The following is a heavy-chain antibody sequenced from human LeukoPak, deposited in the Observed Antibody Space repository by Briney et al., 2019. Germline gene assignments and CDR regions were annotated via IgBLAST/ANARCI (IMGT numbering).Heavy chain of an antibody. CDR1: GFTFSSYS. Sequence: GGSLRLSCAASGFTFSSYSMNWVRQAPGKGLEWVSSISSSSSYIYYADSVKGRFTISRDNAKNSLYLQMNSLRAEDTAVYYCATLPYYDILTGYYYYYMDVWGKGTTVTVSS. CDR3: ATLPYYDILTGYYYYYMDV. D-gene: IGHD3-9*01. V-gene: IGHV3-21*01. J-gene: IGHJ6*03. CDR2: ISSSSSYI.